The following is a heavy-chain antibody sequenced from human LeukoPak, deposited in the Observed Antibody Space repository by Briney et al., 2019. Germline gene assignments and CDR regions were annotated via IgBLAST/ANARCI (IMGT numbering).Heavy chain of an antibody. Sequence: GESLKISCKGSGYSFTSYWIGWVRQMPGKGLEWMGIIYPGDSDTRYSPSFQGQVTISADKSISTAYLQRSSLKASDTAMYYCARPDSSGWYNDAFDIWGQGTMVTVSS. CDR1: GYSFTSYW. J-gene: IGHJ3*02. CDR2: IYPGDSDT. D-gene: IGHD6-19*01. V-gene: IGHV5-51*01. CDR3: ARPDSSGWYNDAFDI.